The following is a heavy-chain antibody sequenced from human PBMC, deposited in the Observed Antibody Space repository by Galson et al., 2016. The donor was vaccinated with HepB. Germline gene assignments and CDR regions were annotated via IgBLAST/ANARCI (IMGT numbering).Heavy chain of an antibody. CDR2: IHPGESDT. CDR1: GYSFTNYW. Sequence: QSGAEVKKPGESLKISCKGSGYSFTNYWVGWVRQMPGKGLEWMGIIHPGESDTRYSPSMEGQVTISADKSISTAYLQWSSLRASDSAIYYCASGTGTTRGGCYNAMDVWGQGTTVTVSS. J-gene: IGHJ6*02. V-gene: IGHV5-51*01. D-gene: IGHD1-1*01. CDR3: ASGTGTTRGGCYNAMDV.